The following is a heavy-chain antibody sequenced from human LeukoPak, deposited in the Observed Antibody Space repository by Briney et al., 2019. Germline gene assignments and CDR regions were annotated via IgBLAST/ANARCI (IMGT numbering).Heavy chain of an antibody. V-gene: IGHV1-69*13. CDR3: ARPNNPVVVDYYDSSGYYLDY. Sequence: WASVKVSCKASGGTFSSYAISWVRQAPGQGLEWMGGIIPIFGTANYAQKFQGRVTITADESTSTAYMELSSLRSEDTAVYYCARPNNPVVVDYYDSSGYYLDYWGQGALVTVSS. D-gene: IGHD3-22*01. CDR1: GGTFSSYA. J-gene: IGHJ4*02. CDR2: IIPIFGTA.